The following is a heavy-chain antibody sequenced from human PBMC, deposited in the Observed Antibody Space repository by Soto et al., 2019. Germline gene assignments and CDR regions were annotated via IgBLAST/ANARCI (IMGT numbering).Heavy chain of an antibody. CDR3: AKGGLAGNFDY. Sequence: GGSLILSCAASGFTFSSYGMHWVRQAPGKGLEGVAAIGDDGSNKYYADSVKGRFTISRDDSKNTLYLQMNGLRVEDTAVYYCAKGGLAGNFDYWGQGTQVTVSA. J-gene: IGHJ4*02. V-gene: IGHV3-33*06. CDR2: IGDDGSNK. CDR1: GFTFSSYG.